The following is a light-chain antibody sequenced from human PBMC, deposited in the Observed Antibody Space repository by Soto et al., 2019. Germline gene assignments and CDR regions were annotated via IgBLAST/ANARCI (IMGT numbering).Light chain of an antibody. CDR3: QQYNSYWT. CDR1: QTISSW. J-gene: IGKJ1*01. Sequence: DIPMTQSPSTLSASVGDRVTITCRASQTISSWLAWYQQKPGKAPKLLIYKASSLESGVPSRFSGSGSAPEFTLTISSLQPDDFATYYYQQYNSYWTFGQGTKVALK. CDR2: KAS. V-gene: IGKV1-5*03.